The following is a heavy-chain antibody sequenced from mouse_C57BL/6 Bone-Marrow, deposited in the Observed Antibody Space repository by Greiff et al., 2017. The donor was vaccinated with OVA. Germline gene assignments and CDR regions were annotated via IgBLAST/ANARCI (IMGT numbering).Heavy chain of an antibody. Sequence: DVKLVESGGGLVQPGGSLSLSCAASGFTFTDYYMSWVRQPPGKALEWLGFIRHKANGYTTEYSASVKGRFTISRDNSQSILYLQMNALRAEDSATYYCARYRGSSYLDYWGQGTTLTVSS. J-gene: IGHJ2*01. CDR3: ARYRGSSYLDY. D-gene: IGHD1-1*01. V-gene: IGHV7-3*01. CDR2: IRHKANGYTT. CDR1: GFTFTDYY.